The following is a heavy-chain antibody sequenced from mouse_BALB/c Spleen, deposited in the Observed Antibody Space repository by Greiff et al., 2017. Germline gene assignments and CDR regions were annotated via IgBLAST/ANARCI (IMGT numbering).Heavy chain of an antibody. J-gene: IGHJ4*01. Sequence: EVQLVESGGGLVQPKGSLKLSCAASGFTFNTYAMNWVRQAPGKGLEWVARIRSKSNNYATYYADSVKDRFTISRDDSQSMLYLQMNNLKTEDTAMYYCVRHLYYGYDYAMDYWGQGTSVTVSS. CDR3: VRHLYYGYDYAMDY. V-gene: IGHV10-1*02. CDR1: GFTFNTYA. CDR2: IRSKSNNYAT. D-gene: IGHD2-2*01.